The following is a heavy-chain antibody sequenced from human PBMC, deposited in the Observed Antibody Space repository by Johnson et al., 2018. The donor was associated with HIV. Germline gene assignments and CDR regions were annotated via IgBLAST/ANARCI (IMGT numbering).Heavy chain of an antibody. CDR3: AGEGSGYGDYVDAFDI. D-gene: IGHD4-17*01. CDR2: IRYDGSNK. CDR1: GFTFSSYG. V-gene: IGHV3-30*02. J-gene: IGHJ3*02. Sequence: QVQLVESGGGVVQPGRSLRLSCAASGFTFSSYGMHWVRQAPGKGLEWVAFIRYDGSNKYYADSVKGRFTISRDNSKNTLYLQMNSLRAEDTAVYYCAGEGSGYGDYVDAFDIWGQGTMVTVSS.